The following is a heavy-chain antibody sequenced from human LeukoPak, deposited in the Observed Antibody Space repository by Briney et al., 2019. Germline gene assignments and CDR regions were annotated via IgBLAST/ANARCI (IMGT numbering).Heavy chain of an antibody. D-gene: IGHD6-19*01. CDR2: ISFSVNTK. J-gene: IGHJ4*02. CDR3: ARGAYSSGWAYFDH. Sequence: GGSLRLSCVTSGFIFSNYGMHWVRQAPGKGLEWVSYISFSVNTKYYGDSVKGRFTISRDNAKNSLYLHMDSLRAEDTAVYYCARGAYSSGWAYFDHWGQGTLVTVSS. V-gene: IGHV3-48*04. CDR1: GFIFSNYG.